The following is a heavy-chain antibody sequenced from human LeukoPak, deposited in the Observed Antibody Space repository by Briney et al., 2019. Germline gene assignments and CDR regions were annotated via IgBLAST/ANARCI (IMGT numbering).Heavy chain of an antibody. J-gene: IGHJ4*02. V-gene: IGHV3-74*03. Sequence: GGSLRLAWAASGFTVSRYWMHSVRHAPGKGLVWVSRINTYEYSIQNAHSVKGRLTIYRANAQHTLYLQMNSLRAEDTAVYSCVRDDAGVFPFDYWGQGTPVSVSS. CDR2: INTYEYSI. CDR1: GFTVSRYW. D-gene: IGHD3-10*01. CDR3: VRDDAGVFPFDY.